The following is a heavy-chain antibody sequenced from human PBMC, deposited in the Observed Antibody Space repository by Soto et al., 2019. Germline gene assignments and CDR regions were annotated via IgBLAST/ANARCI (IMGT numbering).Heavy chain of an antibody. Sequence: EVQLVESGGGLVKPGGSLRLSCAASGFTFSSYSMNWVLQAPGKGLEWVSSISSSSSYIYYADSVKGRFTISRDNAKNSLYLQMNSLRAEDTAVYYCARESEGLSVGMDVWGQGTTVTVSS. CDR1: GFTFSSYS. CDR2: ISSSSSYI. V-gene: IGHV3-21*01. D-gene: IGHD3-3*02. J-gene: IGHJ6*02. CDR3: ARESEGLSVGMDV.